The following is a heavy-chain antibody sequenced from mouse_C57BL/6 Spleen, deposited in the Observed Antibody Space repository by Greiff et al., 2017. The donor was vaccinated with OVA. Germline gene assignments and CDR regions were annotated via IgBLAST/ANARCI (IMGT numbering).Heavy chain of an antibody. CDR2: IDPSDSYT. Sequence: VQLQQSGAELVMPGASVKLSCKASGYTFTSYWMHWVKQRPGQGLEWIGEIDPSDSYTNYNQKFKGKSTLTVDKSSSTAYMQLSSLTSEDSAVYYCARGSIDGGYAMDYWGQGTSVTVSS. V-gene: IGHV1-69*01. D-gene: IGHD2-10*02. CDR1: GYTFTSYW. J-gene: IGHJ4*01. CDR3: ARGSIDGGYAMDY.